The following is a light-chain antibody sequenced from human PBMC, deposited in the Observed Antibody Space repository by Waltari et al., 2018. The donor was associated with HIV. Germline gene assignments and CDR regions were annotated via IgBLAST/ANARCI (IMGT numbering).Light chain of an antibody. CDR2: SNI. J-gene: IGLJ3*02. CDR3: SAWDASLGAWM. CDR1: TSNIGTNN. V-gene: IGLV1-44*01. Sequence: QSVLTQPPSASGTPGQRIIISCSGSTSNIGTNNVNWYQQLPGTTPRLLMHSNIQRSSGVPDRVSGSRSGTSASLAISGLQSEDEADYYCSAWDASLGAWMFGGGTKLTVL.